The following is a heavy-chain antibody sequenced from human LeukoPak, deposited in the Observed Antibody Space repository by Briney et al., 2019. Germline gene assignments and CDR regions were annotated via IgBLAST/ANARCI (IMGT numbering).Heavy chain of an antibody. D-gene: IGHD3-3*02. CDR2: INYNGAIT. CDR1: GFTFVDYG. Sequence: GGSLRLSCATSGFTFVDYGLSWVRRAPGKGLEWLCAINYNGAITDYADCVKGRFTISRDNAKNSLYLRMDSLRAEDTALYYCARDRLGPSFSVSHFDLWGQGTLVTVSS. J-gene: IGHJ4*02. CDR3: ARDRLGPSFSVSHFDL. V-gene: IGHV3-20*04.